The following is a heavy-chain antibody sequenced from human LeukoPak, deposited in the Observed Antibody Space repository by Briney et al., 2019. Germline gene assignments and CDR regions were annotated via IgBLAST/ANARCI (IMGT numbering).Heavy chain of an antibody. CDR2: IYYIGST. CDR3: ARKQGGQLVNTRRWFDP. D-gene: IGHD6-13*01. CDR1: GGSISSSSYY. Sequence: SETLSLTCTVSGGSISSSSYYWGWIRQPPGKGLEWIGNIYYIGSTYYNPSLKSRVTISVDTSKNQFSLKLSSVTAADTAVYYCARKQGGQLVNTRRWFDPWGQGTLVTVSS. V-gene: IGHV4-39*01. J-gene: IGHJ5*02.